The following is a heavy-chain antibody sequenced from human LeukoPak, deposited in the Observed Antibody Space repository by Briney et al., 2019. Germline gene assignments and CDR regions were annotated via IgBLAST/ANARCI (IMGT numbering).Heavy chain of an antibody. D-gene: IGHD3-22*01. CDR1: GGSISSYY. V-gene: IGHV4-59*01. CDR3: ARSSEGRYYYDSSGFSYYYYYMDV. J-gene: IGHJ6*03. Sequence: PSETLSLTCTVSGGSISSYYWSWIRQPPGKGLKWIGNIYYSGYTTYSPSLRSRVTISVDTSKNQFSLKLSSVTAADTAVYYCARSSEGRYYYDSSGFSYYYYYMDVWGKGTTVTISS. CDR2: IYYSGYT.